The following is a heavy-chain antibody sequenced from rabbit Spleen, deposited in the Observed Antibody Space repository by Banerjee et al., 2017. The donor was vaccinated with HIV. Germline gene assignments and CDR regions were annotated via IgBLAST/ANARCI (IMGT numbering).Heavy chain of an antibody. CDR3: ARSSSSINDMGYFWL. CDR2: IDAGSSGTI. J-gene: IGHJ4*01. D-gene: IGHD1-1*01. CDR1: GFSFGDRDV. V-gene: IGHV1S45*01. Sequence: QEQLVESGGGLVQPTGSLTLTCKASGFSFGDRDVMCWVRQAPGKGLEWIGCIDAGSSGTIYYASWAKGRFTISKTSSTTVTLQLNSLTAADTATYFCARSSSSINDMGYFWLWGQGTLVTVS.